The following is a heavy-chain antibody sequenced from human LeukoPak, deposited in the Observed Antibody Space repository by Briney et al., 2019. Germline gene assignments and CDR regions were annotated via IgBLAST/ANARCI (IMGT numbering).Heavy chain of an antibody. CDR3: TRIGRCSDGGCFGWFDP. CDR1: GGSISSGDYP. CDR2: MSYSGTT. Sequence: PSETLSLTCTVSGGSISSGDYPWNWIRQFPGKGLEWIGYMSYSGTTNYNPSLRSRVSISLDTSKNQFSLRLNSVTAADTAVYYCTRIGRCSDGGCFGWFDPWGQGTLVTVSS. J-gene: IGHJ5*02. D-gene: IGHD2-15*01. V-gene: IGHV4-31*03.